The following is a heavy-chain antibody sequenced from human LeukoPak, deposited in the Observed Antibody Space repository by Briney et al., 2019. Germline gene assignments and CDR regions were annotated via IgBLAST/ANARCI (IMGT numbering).Heavy chain of an antibody. V-gene: IGHV4-38-2*02. J-gene: IGHJ4*02. CDR2: IYHSGST. CDR3: ARDGRSFDY. Sequence: PSETLSLTCTVSGYSISSGYYWGWIRPPPGKGLEWIGSIYHSGSTYYNPSLKSRVTISVDTSKNQFSLKLSSVTGADTAVYYCARDGRSFDYWGQGTLVTVSS. CDR1: GYSISSGYY.